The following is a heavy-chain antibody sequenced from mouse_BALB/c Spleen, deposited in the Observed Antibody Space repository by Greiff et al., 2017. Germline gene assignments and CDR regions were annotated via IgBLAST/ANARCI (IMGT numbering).Heavy chain of an antibody. J-gene: IGHJ2*01. CDR2: INPSNGGT. CDR3: TGFITTATYYFDY. V-gene: IGHV1S81*02. D-gene: IGHD1-2*01. Sequence: QVQLQQPGAELVKPGASVKLSCKASGYTFTSYYMYWVKQRPGQGLEWIVGINPSNGGTNFNEKFKSKATLTVDKSSSTAYMQLSSLTSEDSAVYYCTGFITTATYYFDYWGQGTTLTVSS. CDR1: GYTFTSYY.